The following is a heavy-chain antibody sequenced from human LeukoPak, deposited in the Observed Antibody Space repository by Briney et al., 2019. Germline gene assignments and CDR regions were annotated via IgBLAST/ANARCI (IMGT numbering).Heavy chain of an antibody. CDR1: GGSISSYY. CDR3: ARVFDQ. CDR2: IYTRGST. J-gene: IGHJ4*02. V-gene: IGHV4-4*07. Sequence: SETLSLTCTVSGGSISSYYWSWIRQPAGKGLEWIGLIYTRGSTNYNPSLKSRVTISLDTSKNQFSLKLTSVTAADTAVYYCARVFDQWGQGTLVTVSS.